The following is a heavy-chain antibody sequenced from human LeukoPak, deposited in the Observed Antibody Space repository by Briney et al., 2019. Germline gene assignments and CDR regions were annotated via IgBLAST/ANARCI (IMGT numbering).Heavy chain of an antibody. CDR3: ARLGVITAAGTYDY. CDR1: GFTFSDYF. CDR2: MRGSGETV. J-gene: IGHJ4*02. V-gene: IGHV3-11*01. Sequence: GGSLRLSCAASGFTFSDYFMTWIRQAPGNGLQWVAHMRGSGETVSYADSVRDRFTISRDNVKNSLYLQMNSLRAEDTAVYYCARLGVITAAGTYDYWGQGTLVTVSS. D-gene: IGHD6-13*01.